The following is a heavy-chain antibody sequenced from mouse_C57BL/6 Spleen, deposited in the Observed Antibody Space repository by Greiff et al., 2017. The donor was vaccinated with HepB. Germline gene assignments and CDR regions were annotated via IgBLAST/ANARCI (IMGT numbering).Heavy chain of an antibody. CDR1: GYSITSGYY. CDR3: ARGDYGNPYYFDY. CDR2: ISYDGSN. D-gene: IGHD2-1*01. V-gene: IGHV3-6*01. Sequence: DVKLQESGPGLVKPSQSLSLTCSVTGYSITSGYYWNWIRQFPGNKLEWMGYISYDGSNNYNPSLKNRISITRDTSKNQFFLKLNSVTTEDTATYYCARGDYGNPYYFDYWGQGTTLTVSS. J-gene: IGHJ2*01.